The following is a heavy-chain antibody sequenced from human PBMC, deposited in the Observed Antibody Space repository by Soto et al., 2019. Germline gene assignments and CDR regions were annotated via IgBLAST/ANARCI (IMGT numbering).Heavy chain of an antibody. CDR2: IYYSGST. J-gene: IGHJ4*02. D-gene: IGHD4-17*01. CDR1: GGSISSSSYY. Sequence: SETLSLTCTVSGGSISSSSYYWGWIRQPPGKGLEWIGSIYYSGSTYYNPSLKSRVTISVDTSKNQFSLKLSSVTAADTAVYYCARPGLASIGDGDPWGIGYWGQGTLVTVSS. V-gene: IGHV4-39*01. CDR3: ARPGLASIGDGDPWGIGY.